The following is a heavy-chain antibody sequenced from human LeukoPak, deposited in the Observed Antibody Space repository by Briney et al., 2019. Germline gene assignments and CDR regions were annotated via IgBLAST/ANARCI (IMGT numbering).Heavy chain of an antibody. CDR2: IYYSGTT. CDR1: GGSISSSY. V-gene: IGHV4-59*01. D-gene: IGHD4-17*01. CDR3: ARDFAVTTAYYYGVDV. J-gene: IGHJ6*02. Sequence: SETLSLTCTVSGGSISSSYWSWIRQPPGKGLEWIGYIYYSGTTDYNPSLGSRVTISVDTPKNQFSLKLSSVTAADTAVYYCARDFAVTTAYYYGVDVWGQGITVTVSS.